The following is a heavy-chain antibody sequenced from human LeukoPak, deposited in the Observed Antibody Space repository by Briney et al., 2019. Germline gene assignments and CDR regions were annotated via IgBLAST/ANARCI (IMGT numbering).Heavy chain of an antibody. D-gene: IGHD6-19*01. CDR3: ARSWYSSGWLGAFDI. Sequence: GESLKISCKGPGYRFTSYWIGWVRQMPGKGLEWMGIIYPGDSDTRYSPSFQGQVTISADKSISTAYLQWSSLKASDTAMYYCARSWYSSGWLGAFDIWGQGTMVTVSS. CDR2: IYPGDSDT. J-gene: IGHJ3*02. V-gene: IGHV5-51*01. CDR1: GYRFTSYW.